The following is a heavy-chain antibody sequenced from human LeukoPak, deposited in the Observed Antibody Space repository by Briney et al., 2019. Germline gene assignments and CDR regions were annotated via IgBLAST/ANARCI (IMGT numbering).Heavy chain of an antibody. D-gene: IGHD1-26*01. CDR3: AKMAGSSQALDY. J-gene: IGHJ4*02. CDR2: INWNSDNI. CDR1: GFTFDDYA. Sequence: PGRSLRLSCAASGFTFDDYAMHWVRQAPGKGLEWVSGINWNSDNIGYADSVKGRFTISRDNAKNSLYLQMNSLRAEDTALYYCAKMAGSSQALDYWGRGTLVTVSS. V-gene: IGHV3-9*01.